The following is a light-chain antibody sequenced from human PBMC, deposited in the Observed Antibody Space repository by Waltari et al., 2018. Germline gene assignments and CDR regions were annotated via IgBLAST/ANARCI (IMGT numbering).Light chain of an antibody. V-gene: IGLV2-23*02. Sequence: QSALTQPASVSGTPGQSIPISCSGTTSDVGSYDLVSWYQQHPAESPKLLVCEVFKRPPDTASRFSGAKSGSTTSLTISGLQPEDEADYYCCSYAGRGTYVFGSGTKVTVL. CDR1: TSDVGSYDL. CDR3: CSYAGRGTYV. CDR2: EVF. J-gene: IGLJ1*01.